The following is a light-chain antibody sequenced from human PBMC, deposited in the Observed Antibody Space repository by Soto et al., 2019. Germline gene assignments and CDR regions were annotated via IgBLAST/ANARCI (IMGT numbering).Light chain of an antibody. CDR1: QSISSTS. J-gene: IGKJ5*01. CDR3: QQYGSSPRIT. V-gene: IGKV3-20*01. Sequence: EIVLTQSPGTLSLSPGERATLSCRASQSISSTSLAWYQQRPGQAPRLLIYIASSRATGIPARFSGGGSGTEFTLTISRLEPEDFAVYYCQQYGSSPRITFGQGTRLEIK. CDR2: IAS.